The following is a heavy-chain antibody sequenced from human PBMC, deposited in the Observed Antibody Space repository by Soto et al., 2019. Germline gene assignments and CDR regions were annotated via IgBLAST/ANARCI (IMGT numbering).Heavy chain of an antibody. Sequence: GGSLRLSCVASGFTFSGYAMTWVRRAPGKGLALVSVIGAGGGSTYYGDSVRGRFTISRDNSKNTLYLQTNSLRADDTAVYYCARVRHTLTIEGLDVWGQGTTVTVSS. CDR1: GFTFSGYA. D-gene: IGHD2-2*01. V-gene: IGHV3-23*01. J-gene: IGHJ6*02. CDR3: ARVRHTLTIEGLDV. CDR2: IGAGGGST.